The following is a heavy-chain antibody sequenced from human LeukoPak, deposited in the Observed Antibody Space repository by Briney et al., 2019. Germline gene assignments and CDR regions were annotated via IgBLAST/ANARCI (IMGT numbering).Heavy chain of an antibody. Sequence: GGSLRLSCAASGFTISSYGMHWVRQAPGKGLEWVAVISYDGSNKYYADSVKGRFTISRDNSKNTLYLQMNSLRAEDTAVYYCAKDSVGATWGNAFDIWGQGTMVTVSS. CDR3: AKDSVGATWGNAFDI. CDR1: GFTISSYG. J-gene: IGHJ3*02. V-gene: IGHV3-30*18. CDR2: ISYDGSNK. D-gene: IGHD1-26*01.